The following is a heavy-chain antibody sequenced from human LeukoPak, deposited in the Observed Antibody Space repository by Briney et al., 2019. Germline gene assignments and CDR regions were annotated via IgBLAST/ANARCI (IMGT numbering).Heavy chain of an antibody. CDR1: GLSFSTHD. V-gene: IGHV3-13*04. Sequence: GGSLRLSCAASGLSFSTHDMHWVRQATGEGPEWVSGIGKSGDTYYVGSVKGRFTISRDNAKNSLYLQMNSLRSGDTAVYYCARGAYTGFDVWGQGTVVTVSS. J-gene: IGHJ3*01. D-gene: IGHD5-12*01. CDR3: ARGAYTGFDV. CDR2: IGKSGDT.